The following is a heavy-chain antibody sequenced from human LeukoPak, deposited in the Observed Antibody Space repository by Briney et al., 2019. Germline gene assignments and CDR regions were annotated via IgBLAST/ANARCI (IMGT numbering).Heavy chain of an antibody. J-gene: IGHJ6*02. Sequence: SETLSLTCTVSGGSITSYYWTWIRQPPGKGLEWVGYIYASGSTNYNPSLKSRVTISVDTSKRHFSLTLSSVTEADTAVYYCARTRRHYYGSGKNLTPWPAGLDVWGQGTTVIVS. CDR2: IYASGST. V-gene: IGHV4-4*09. CDR3: ARTRRHYYGSGKNLTPWPAGLDV. CDR1: GGSITSYY. D-gene: IGHD3-10*01.